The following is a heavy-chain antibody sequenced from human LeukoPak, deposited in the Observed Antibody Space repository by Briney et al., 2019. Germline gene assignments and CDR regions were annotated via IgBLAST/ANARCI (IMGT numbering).Heavy chain of an antibody. Sequence: GGSLRLSCAASGFTFSSYSMNWVRQAPGKGLEWVSSISSSSSYIYYADSVKGRFTISRDNAKNSLYLQMNSLRAEDTAVYYCARGYSTVTTSPLFDYWGQGTLVTVSS. D-gene: IGHD4-17*01. CDR3: ARGYSTVTTSPLFDY. J-gene: IGHJ4*02. V-gene: IGHV3-21*01. CDR2: ISSSSSYI. CDR1: GFTFSSYS.